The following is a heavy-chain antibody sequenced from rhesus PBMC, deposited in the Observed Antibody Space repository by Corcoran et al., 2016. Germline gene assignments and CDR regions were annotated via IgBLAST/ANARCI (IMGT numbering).Heavy chain of an antibody. CDR3: ARAPYTTTDFDV. CDR1: GYSFSSDYY. V-gene: IGHV4-122*02. CDR2: ITYSGRT. J-gene: IGHJ5-1*01. D-gene: IGHD1-26*01. Sequence: QVQLQESGPGLVKPSETLSLTCAVSGYSFSSDYYWSWIRQPPGKGLEWIGYITYSGRTSYNPSLKSRVTISRDTPKNQFSLKVSSVTAADTAVYCCARAPYTTTDFDVWGPGVLVTVSS.